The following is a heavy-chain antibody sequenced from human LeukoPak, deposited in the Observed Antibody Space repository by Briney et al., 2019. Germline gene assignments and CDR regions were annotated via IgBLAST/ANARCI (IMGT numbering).Heavy chain of an antibody. D-gene: IGHD5-18*01. J-gene: IGHJ4*02. CDR1: GGSISSYY. Sequence: SETLSFTCTVSGGSISSYYWSWIRQPPGKGLEWIGYIYYSGSTNYNPSLKSRVTISVDTSKNQFSLKLSSVTAADTAVYYCARVPHISYGLCYFDYWGQGTLVTVSS. CDR2: IYYSGST. V-gene: IGHV4-59*01. CDR3: ARVPHISYGLCYFDY.